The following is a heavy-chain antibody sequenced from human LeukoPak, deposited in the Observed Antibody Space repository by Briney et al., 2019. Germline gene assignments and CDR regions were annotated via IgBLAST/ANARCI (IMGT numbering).Heavy chain of an antibody. CDR2: MNPNSGNT. V-gene: IGHV1-8*01. CDR1: GYTFTSSD. J-gene: IGHJ3*02. D-gene: IGHD4-11*01. CDR3: VRIYYSNAFDI. Sequence: ASVKVSCKASGYTFTSSDINWVRQATGQGLEWMGWMNPNSGNTGYAQKFQGRVTMARNTSISTAYMELSSLRSEDTAVYYCVRIYYSNAFDIWGQGTMVTVSS.